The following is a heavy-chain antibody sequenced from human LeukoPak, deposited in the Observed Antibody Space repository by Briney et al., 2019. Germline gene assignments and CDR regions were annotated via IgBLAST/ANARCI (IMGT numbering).Heavy chain of an antibody. CDR2: LCYTGKT. D-gene: IGHD2/OR15-2a*01. CDR3: SEGYFEPFDH. J-gene: IGHJ4*02. CDR1: GVSVSTSH. Sequence: SATLSLTCNVSGVSVSTSHWNWIRQRPGKGLEWIGCLCYTGKTGHNPSLKSRVSISLGSSNNHFSLKLTSVTAADTAVYYCSEGYFEPFDHWGQGILVTVSS. V-gene: IGHV4-59*02.